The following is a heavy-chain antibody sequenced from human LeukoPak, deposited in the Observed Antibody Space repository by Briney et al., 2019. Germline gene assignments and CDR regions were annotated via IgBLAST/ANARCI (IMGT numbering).Heavy chain of an antibody. V-gene: IGHV1-2*02. D-gene: IGHD4-23*01. CDR1: GYTFTGYY. Sequence: ASVKVSCKASGYTFTGYYLHWVRQAPGQGLEWMGWIKPNTGGTNYAQRFQGRVTLTRDTSIKTAYTDLSRLRSDDTAIYYCARELGYGGNSEGLDYWGQGTLVTVSS. CDR3: ARELGYGGNSEGLDY. J-gene: IGHJ4*02. CDR2: IKPNTGGT.